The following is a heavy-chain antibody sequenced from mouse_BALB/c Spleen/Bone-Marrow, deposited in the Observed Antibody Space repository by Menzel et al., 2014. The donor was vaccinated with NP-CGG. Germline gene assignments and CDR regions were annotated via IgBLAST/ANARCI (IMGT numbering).Heavy chain of an antibody. CDR3: ARSPY. J-gene: IGHJ3*01. V-gene: IGHV1-9*01. CDR2: ILPGSGIT. CDR1: GYTFNSYW. Sequence: VKLMESGAELMKPGASVKISCKATGYTFNSYWIEWVKQRPGHDLEWIGEILPGSGITNYNEKFKVKATFNADTSSNTAYMQLSSLTSEDSAVYYCARSPYWGQGTLSLSLQ.